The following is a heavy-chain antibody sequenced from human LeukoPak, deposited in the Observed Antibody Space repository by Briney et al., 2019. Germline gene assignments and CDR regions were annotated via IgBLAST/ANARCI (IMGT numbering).Heavy chain of an antibody. D-gene: IGHD6-13*01. V-gene: IGHV3-23*01. CDR1: GLTFNNYA. CDR2: MSSSGGSI. J-gene: IGHJ4*02. Sequence: PGGSLRLSCAASGLTFNNYAMSWVRQAPGKGLEWVSAMSSSGGSIYYADSVKGRFTISRDNTKNTLYLQMNSLRAEDTAVYYCAKDRERQLETHFDSWGQGTLVIVSS. CDR3: AKDRERQLETHFDS.